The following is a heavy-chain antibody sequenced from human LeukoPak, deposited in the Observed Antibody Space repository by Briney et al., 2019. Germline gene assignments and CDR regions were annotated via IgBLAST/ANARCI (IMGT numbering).Heavy chain of an antibody. CDR2: SHYSGSS. V-gene: IGHV4-59*01. J-gene: IGHJ4*02. Sequence: PSETLSLTCTVSDDSINIYYWSWIRQPPGKGLEWIGYSHYSGSSNYNPSLKSRVTLSLDTSKNQFSLKLSSVTAADTAVYYCARDPRDSSSWYYFDYWGQGTLVTVSS. D-gene: IGHD6-13*01. CDR3: ARDPRDSSSWYYFDY. CDR1: DDSINIYY.